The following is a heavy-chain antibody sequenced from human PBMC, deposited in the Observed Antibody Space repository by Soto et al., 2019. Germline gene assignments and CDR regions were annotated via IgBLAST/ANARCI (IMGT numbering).Heavy chain of an antibody. D-gene: IGHD6-6*01. CDR3: ARDARHGAGHYYYYGMDV. V-gene: IGHV4-31*03. CDR1: GGSIRSGGYY. J-gene: IGHJ6*02. Sequence: SETLSLTCTVSGGSIRSGGYYWSWIRQHPGKGLEWIGYIYYSGSTYYNPSLKSRVTISVDTSKNQFTLKLSSVTAADTAVYYCARDARHGAGHYYYYGMDVWGQGTTVTVSS. CDR2: IYYSGST.